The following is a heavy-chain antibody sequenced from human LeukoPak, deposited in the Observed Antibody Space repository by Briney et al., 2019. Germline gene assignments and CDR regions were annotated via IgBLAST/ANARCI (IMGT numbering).Heavy chain of an antibody. CDR3: ARLLKKGHYGSADY. Sequence: GASVKVSCKASGGTFSSYAISWVRQAPGQGLEWMGGIIPIFGTANYAQKFQGRVTITADESTSTAYMELSSLRSEDTAVYYSARLLKKGHYGSADYWGQGTLVTVSS. J-gene: IGHJ4*02. CDR2: IIPIFGTA. D-gene: IGHD3-10*01. CDR1: GGTFSSYA. V-gene: IGHV1-69*13.